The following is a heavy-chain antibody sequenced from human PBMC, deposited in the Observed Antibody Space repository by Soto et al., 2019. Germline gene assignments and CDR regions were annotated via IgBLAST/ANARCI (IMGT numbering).Heavy chain of an antibody. CDR3: ARGLLWFGELLKASPLYAFDI. J-gene: IGHJ3*02. Sequence: GGSLRLSCAASGFTVSSNYMSWGRQAPGKGLEWVSVIYSGGSTYYADSVKGRFTISRDNSKNTLYLQMNSLRAEDTAVYYCARGLLWFGELLKASPLYAFDIWGQGTMVTVSS. D-gene: IGHD3-10*01. V-gene: IGHV3-53*01. CDR1: GFTVSSNY. CDR2: IYSGGST.